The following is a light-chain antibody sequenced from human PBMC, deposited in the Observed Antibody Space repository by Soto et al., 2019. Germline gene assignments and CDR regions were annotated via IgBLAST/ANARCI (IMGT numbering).Light chain of an antibody. J-gene: IGLJ2*01. CDR1: SSNIGSNY. CDR2: RNN. CDR3: AAWDNSLGGPVV. V-gene: IGLV1-47*01. Sequence: QSVLTQPPSASGTPGQRVTISCSGSSSNIGSNYVYWYQHLPGTAPKLLIYRNNQRPSGVPDRFSGSKSGTSASLSISGLLSEDEADYYCAAWDNSLGGPVVFGGGTKLTVL.